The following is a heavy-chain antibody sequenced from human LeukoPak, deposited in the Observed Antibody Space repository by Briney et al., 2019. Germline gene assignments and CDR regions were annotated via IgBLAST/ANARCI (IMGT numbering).Heavy chain of an antibody. CDR2: IYYSGST. D-gene: IGHD3-10*01. CDR1: GGSISSSSYY. Sequence: SETLSLTCTVSGGSISSSSYYWGWIRQPPGKGLEWIECIYYSGSTYYNPSLKSRVTISVDTSKNQFSRKLSSVTAADTAVYYCARRSGGSGSYFRDYWGQGTLVTVPS. CDR3: ARRSGGSGSYFRDY. J-gene: IGHJ4*02. V-gene: IGHV4-39*01.